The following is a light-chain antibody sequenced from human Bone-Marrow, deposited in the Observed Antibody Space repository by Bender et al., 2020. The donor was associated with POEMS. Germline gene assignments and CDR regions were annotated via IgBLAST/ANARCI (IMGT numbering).Light chain of an antibody. CDR2: NVS. V-gene: IGLV2-14*03. CDR3: SSYTSSSTVV. J-gene: IGLJ2*01. CDR1: ISDVGGYNY. Sequence: QSALTQPASVSGSPGQSITISCTGSISDVGGYNYVSWFQHHPGKAPKVLIHNVSDRPSGVSNRFSGSKSGNTASLTISGLQDEDEADYYCSSYTSSSTVVFGAGTK.